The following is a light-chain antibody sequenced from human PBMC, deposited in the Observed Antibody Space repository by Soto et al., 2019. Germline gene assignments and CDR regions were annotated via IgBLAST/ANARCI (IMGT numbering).Light chain of an antibody. CDR3: QTWSTGIRV. CDR2: LNSDGSH. J-gene: IGLJ3*02. CDR1: SGHSSYA. V-gene: IGLV4-69*01. Sequence: QPVLTQSPSASASLGASVKLTCTLSSGHSSYAIAWHQQQPEKGPRYLMKLNSDGSHSKGDGIPDRFSGSSSGTERYLTIYSLQSEDEADYYCQTWSTGIRVFGGGTKLTVL.